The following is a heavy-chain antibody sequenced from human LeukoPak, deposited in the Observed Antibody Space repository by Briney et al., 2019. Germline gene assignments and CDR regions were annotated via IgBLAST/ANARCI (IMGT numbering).Heavy chain of an antibody. CDR2: IYTSGST. CDR3: ARRRAGRGAFDY. CDR1: GGSISSYY. Sequence: SETLSLTCTVSGGSISSYYWSWIRQPPGKGLEWIGYIYTSGSTNYNPSLKSRVTISVDTSKNQFSLKLSSVTAADTAVYYCARRRAGRGAFDYWGQGTLVTVSS. V-gene: IGHV4-4*09. D-gene: IGHD1-26*01. J-gene: IGHJ4*02.